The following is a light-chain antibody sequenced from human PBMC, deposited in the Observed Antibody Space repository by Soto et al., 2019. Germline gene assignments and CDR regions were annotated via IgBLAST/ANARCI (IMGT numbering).Light chain of an antibody. CDR1: QSVSGN. Sequence: EIVMTQSPATLSVSPGERATLSCRASQSVSGNLAWYQQKPGQAPRLLIYGASTRATGIPARFSGSGSGTEITITISSLQSEDFAGYYCQQYNNWPPLTFGGGTKVEIK. V-gene: IGKV3-15*01. CDR2: GAS. CDR3: QQYNNWPPLT. J-gene: IGKJ4*01.